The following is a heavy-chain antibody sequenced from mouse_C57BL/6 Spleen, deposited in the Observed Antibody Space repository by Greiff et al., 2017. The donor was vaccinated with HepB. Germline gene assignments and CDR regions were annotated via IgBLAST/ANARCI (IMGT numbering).Heavy chain of an antibody. V-gene: IGHV1-82*01. J-gene: IGHJ1*03. CDR3: AGGGGNVRYFDV. CDR1: GYAFSSSW. Sequence: QVQLQQSGPELVKPGASVKISCKASGYAFSSSWMNWVKQRPGKGLEWIGRIYPGDGDTNYNGKFKGKATLTADKSSSTAYMQLSSLTSEDDAVYFCAGGGGNVRYFDVWGTGTTVTVSS. CDR2: IYPGDGDT.